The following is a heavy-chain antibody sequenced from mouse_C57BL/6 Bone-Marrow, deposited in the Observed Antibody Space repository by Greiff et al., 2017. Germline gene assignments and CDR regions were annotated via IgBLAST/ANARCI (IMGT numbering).Heavy chain of an antibody. CDR2: IYPGDGDT. CDR3: ARRDYAMDY. J-gene: IGHJ4*01. Sequence: VMLVESGAELVKPGASVMISCKASGYAFSSYWMNWVKQRPGKGLEWIGQIYPGDGDTNYNGKFKGKATLTADKSSSTAYMQLSSLTSEDSSVYFCARRDYAMDYWGQGTSVTVSS. CDR1: GYAFSSYW. V-gene: IGHV1-80*01.